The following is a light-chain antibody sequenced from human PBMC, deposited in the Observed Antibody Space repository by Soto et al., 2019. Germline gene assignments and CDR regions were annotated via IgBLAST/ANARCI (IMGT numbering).Light chain of an antibody. CDR3: ASYTRTTTLV. CDR2: DVN. J-gene: IGLJ2*01. V-gene: IGLV2-14*02. CDR1: STDVGNYNF. Sequence: QSVLTQPASVSGSPGQSITISCTGTSTDVGNYNFISWYQHHPGKAPKLVIYDVNNRPSGISYRFSGSKSGNTASLTISGLQAEDEADYYCASYTRTTTLVFGGGTKVTVL.